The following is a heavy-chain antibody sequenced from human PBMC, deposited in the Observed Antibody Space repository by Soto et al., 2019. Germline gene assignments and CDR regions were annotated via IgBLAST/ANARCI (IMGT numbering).Heavy chain of an antibody. CDR2: ISWNSGSI. J-gene: IGHJ6*02. CDR1: GFIFDDYA. CDR3: AKDISGRGSVYYYCGMDV. V-gene: IGHV3-9*01. Sequence: EGQLVESGGGLVQPGRSLRLSCAASGFIFDDYAMHWVRQAPGKGLEWVSGISWNSGSIGYADSVKARFPISRDNGKNLLYLQMNSLRAEDTAFYYCAKDISGRGSVYYYCGMDVWGQGTTVTVSS. D-gene: IGHD1-26*01.